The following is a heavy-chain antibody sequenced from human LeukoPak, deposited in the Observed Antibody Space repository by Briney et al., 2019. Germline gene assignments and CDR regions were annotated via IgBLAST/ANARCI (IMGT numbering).Heavy chain of an antibody. Sequence: GGSLRLSCAASGFTFSSYGMHWVRQAPGKGLEWVAVIWYDGSNKYYADSVKGRFTISRDNSKNTLYLQMYSLRAEDTAVYYCARQRYSSNYYYGMDVWGQGTTVTVSS. CDR3: ARQRYSSNYYYGMDV. CDR2: IWYDGSNK. J-gene: IGHJ6*02. V-gene: IGHV3-33*01. D-gene: IGHD6-13*01. CDR1: GFTFSSYG.